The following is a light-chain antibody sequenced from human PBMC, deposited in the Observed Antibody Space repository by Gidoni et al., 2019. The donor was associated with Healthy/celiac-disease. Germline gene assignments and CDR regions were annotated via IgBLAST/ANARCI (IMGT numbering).Light chain of an antibody. CDR3: SSYTSSSTLYG. Sequence: QSAPTQPAPVPGSPGQSITISCTATSSDVGGYNYVSWYQQHPGKAPKLMLYYVSYRPSGVSNRFSGSKSGNTASLTISGLQAEDEADYYCSSYTSSSTLYGFGTGAKVTVL. V-gene: IGLV2-14*01. CDR1: SSDVGGYNY. J-gene: IGLJ1*01. CDR2: YVS.